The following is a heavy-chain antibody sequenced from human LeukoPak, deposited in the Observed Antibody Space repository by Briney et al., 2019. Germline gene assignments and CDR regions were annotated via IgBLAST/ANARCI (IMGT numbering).Heavy chain of an antibody. CDR3: ARAASVRGVIIIDY. D-gene: IGHD3-10*01. V-gene: IGHV3-21*01. Sequence: GGSLRLSCAASGFTFSSYSMNWVRQAPGKGLEWVSSISSSSSYIYYADSVKGRFTISRDNAKNSLYLQMNSLRAEDTAVYYCARAASVRGVIIIDYWGQGTLVTASS. CDR1: GFTFSSYS. J-gene: IGHJ4*02. CDR2: ISSSSSYI.